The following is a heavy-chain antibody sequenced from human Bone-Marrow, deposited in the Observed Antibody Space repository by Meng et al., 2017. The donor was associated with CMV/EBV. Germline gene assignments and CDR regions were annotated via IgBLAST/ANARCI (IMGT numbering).Heavy chain of an antibody. D-gene: IGHD1-7*01. J-gene: IGHJ4*02. V-gene: IGHV4-61*01. Sequence: SETLSLTCTVSSGSVNSGNYYWSWIRQPPGKGLEWMGYIYYSGSTNYNPSLKSRVTMSIDTSMNQFSLKLSSVTAADSAVSYCVGENYVGTYFEYWGQGTLVTVSS. CDR1: SGSVNSGNYY. CDR2: IYYSGST. CDR3: VGENYVGTYFEY.